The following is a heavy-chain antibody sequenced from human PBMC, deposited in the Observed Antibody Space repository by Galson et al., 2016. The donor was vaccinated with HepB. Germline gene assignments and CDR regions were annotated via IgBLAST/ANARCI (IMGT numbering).Heavy chain of an antibody. D-gene: IGHD2-8*02. Sequence: SLSLSCAASGFTVSSNYMTWVRQAPGKGPEWVSVVYSGGSTSYADSVKGRFTISRDSSKNTLYLQMNSLRPEDTAVYYCARRSDSLLVVTGDCWGQGTLVTVSS. CDR2: VYSGGST. J-gene: IGHJ4*02. CDR3: ARRSDSLLVVTGDC. V-gene: IGHV3-66*02. CDR1: GFTVSSNY.